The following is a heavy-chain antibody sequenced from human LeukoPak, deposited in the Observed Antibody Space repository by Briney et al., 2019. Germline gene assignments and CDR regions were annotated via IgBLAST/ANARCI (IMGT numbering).Heavy chain of an antibody. CDR3: ARVRDSSGYYAHFDY. D-gene: IGHD3-22*01. CDR1: GYTFTSYG. J-gene: IGHJ4*03. Sequence: ASVKVSCKASGYTFTSYGISWVRPAPARGLEWMGWISAYNGNTNYAPKLQGRVTMTTNTSTSTAYLGLRSLRSDETAVYYCARVRDSSGYYAHFDYWGHGTLLTVSS. CDR2: ISAYNGNT. V-gene: IGHV1-18*01.